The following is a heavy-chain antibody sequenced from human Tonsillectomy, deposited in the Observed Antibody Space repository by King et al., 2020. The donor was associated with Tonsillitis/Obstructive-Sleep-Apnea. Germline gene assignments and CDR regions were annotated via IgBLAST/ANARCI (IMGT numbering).Heavy chain of an antibody. CDR1: GFAFSSYS. CDR3: ARDSSGWSRDY. Sequence: VQLVESGGGLVKPGGSLRLSCAASGFAFSSYSMSWVRQAPGKGLEWVSTINTENYIYYAGPVKGRLTISRDNAKNSLYLQMDSLGAEDTAVYYCARDSSGWSRDYWGQGTLVTVSS. CDR2: INTENYI. V-gene: IGHV3-21*01. J-gene: IGHJ4*02. D-gene: IGHD6-19*01.